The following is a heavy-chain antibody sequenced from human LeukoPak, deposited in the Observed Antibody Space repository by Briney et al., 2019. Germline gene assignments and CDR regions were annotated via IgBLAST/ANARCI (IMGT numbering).Heavy chain of an antibody. D-gene: IGHD6-19*01. V-gene: IGHV3-30-3*01. CDR2: VSYLGNDK. CDR3: ARGTPSSSGWLYYGMDV. CDR1: GFTFRDYA. Sequence: PGRSLRLSCAASGFTFRDYAMHWVRQAPGKGLEWVAVVSYLGNDKYYADSVKGRFTISRDNSNNTLYLQMNSLRAEDTAVYYCARGTPSSSGWLYYGMDVWGQGTTVTVSS. J-gene: IGHJ6*02.